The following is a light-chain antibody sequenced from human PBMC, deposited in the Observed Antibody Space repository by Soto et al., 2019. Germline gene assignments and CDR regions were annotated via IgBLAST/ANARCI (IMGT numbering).Light chain of an antibody. Sequence: EIVLTQSPGTLSLSPGERATLSCRASQNIDGNFLVWHQQKPGQAPRLLIYDASTRATGIPARFSGSGSGTDFTLTITSLEPEDFAVYYCQQRSNWPPTFGQGTKVDIK. CDR1: QNIDGNF. CDR2: DAS. CDR3: QQRSNWPPT. V-gene: IGKV3D-20*02. J-gene: IGKJ1*01.